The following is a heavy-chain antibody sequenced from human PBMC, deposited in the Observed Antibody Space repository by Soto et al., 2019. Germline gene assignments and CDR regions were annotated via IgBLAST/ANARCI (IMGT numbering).Heavy chain of an antibody. V-gene: IGHV3-23*01. D-gene: IGHD6-19*01. CDR2: ISGTGDST. Sequence: PGGSLRLSCAASGFTFRSYAMSWVRQAPGKGLEWVSAISGTGDSTYYADSVRGRFTISRDNSKNTLYLQMNSLRAEDTAVYYCAKRGNLGYSSVIDYWGQGTLVTVSS. CDR3: AKRGNLGYSSVIDY. J-gene: IGHJ4*02. CDR1: GFTFRSYA.